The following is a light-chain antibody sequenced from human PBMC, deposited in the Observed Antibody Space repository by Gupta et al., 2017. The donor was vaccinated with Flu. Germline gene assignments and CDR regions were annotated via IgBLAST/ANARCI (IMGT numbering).Light chain of an antibody. CDR3: QHYVGSPLT. J-gene: IGKJ4*01. Sequence: GERATLSCRASQSVTTYLAWYQQKPGQAPRLLIYGASSRATGIPDRFSGSGSGTDFTLTISRLEPEDFAVYYCQHYVGSPLTFGGGTKVQIK. CDR1: QSVTTY. CDR2: GAS. V-gene: IGKV3-20*01.